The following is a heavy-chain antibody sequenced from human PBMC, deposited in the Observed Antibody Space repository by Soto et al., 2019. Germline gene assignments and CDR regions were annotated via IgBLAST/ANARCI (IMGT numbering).Heavy chain of an antibody. CDR2: MNPNSGNT. D-gene: IGHD3-3*01. V-gene: IGHV1-8*01. J-gene: IGHJ6*02. Sequence: QVQLVQSGAEVKKPGASVKVSCKASGYTFTSYDINWVRQATGQGLEWMRWMNPNSGNTGYAQKFQGRVTMTRNTSISTAYMELSSLRSEDTAVYYCARRSPYYDFWSGYYGYYYYGMDVWGRGTTVTVSS. CDR1: GYTFTSYD. CDR3: ARRSPYYDFWSGYYGYYYYGMDV.